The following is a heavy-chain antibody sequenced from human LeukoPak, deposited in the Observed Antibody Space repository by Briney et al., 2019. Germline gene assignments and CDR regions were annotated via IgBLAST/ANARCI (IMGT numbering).Heavy chain of an antibody. Sequence: GGSLRLSCAASGFTFSDYYMSWVRQAPGKGLEWVAYISSTSNTIYYTDSLKGRFTISRDNAKTSLYLQMNSLRAEDMAVYYCARGESNYFGSKYLDYWGQGTLVTVSS. D-gene: IGHD3-10*01. CDR2: ISSTSNTI. J-gene: IGHJ4*02. V-gene: IGHV3-11*01. CDR1: GFTFSDYY. CDR3: ARGESNYFGSKYLDY.